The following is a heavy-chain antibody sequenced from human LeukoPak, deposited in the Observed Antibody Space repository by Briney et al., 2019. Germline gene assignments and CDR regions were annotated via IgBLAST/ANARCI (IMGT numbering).Heavy chain of an antibody. CDR1: GGSISSSSYY. CDR3: ARAVYGGNFAAFDI. J-gene: IGHJ3*02. D-gene: IGHD4-23*01. Sequence: SETLSLTCTVSGGSISSSSYYWGWIRQPPGKGLEWIGSIYYSGSTYYNPSLKSRVTISVDTSKNQFSLKLSSVTAADTAVYYCARAVYGGNFAAFDIWGQGTMVTVSS. CDR2: IYYSGST. V-gene: IGHV4-39*07.